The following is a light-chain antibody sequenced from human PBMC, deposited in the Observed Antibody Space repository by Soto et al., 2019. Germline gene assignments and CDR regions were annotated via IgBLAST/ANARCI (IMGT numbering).Light chain of an antibody. V-gene: IGLV1-44*01. J-gene: IGLJ1*01. Sequence: QSLLTQPPSVSRTPGHRVIISFSGSRSNIVSNSVNWYQQLPVTAPKLLIYINYQRPSGVPDRFAGSTSGTSVSLEISGLKSEDEADYYCASWDDRLKGYVFGTWTKVPVL. CDR3: ASWDDRLKGYV. CDR1: RSNIVSNS. CDR2: INY.